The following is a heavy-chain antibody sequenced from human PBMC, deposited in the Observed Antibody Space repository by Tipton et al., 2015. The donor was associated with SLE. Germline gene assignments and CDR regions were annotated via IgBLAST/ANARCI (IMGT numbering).Heavy chain of an antibody. J-gene: IGHJ4*02. V-gene: IGHV4-61*01. D-gene: IGHD4-17*01. Sequence: LRLSCTVSGGSISSGSYYWSWIRQPPGKGMEWIGDIYYSGSTNYNPSLKSRVTISVDTSKNQFSLKLSSVTAADTAVYYCASGDYGDYWGQGTLVTVSS. CDR2: IYYSGST. CDR1: GGSISSGSYY. CDR3: ASGDYGDY.